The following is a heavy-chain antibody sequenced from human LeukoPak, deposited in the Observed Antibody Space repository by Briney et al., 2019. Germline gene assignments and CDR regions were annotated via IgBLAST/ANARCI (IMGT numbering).Heavy chain of an antibody. CDR1: GYTFTGYY. D-gene: IGHD2-2*01. J-gene: IGHJ4*02. V-gene: IGHV1-2*02. CDR2: INPNSGGT. CDR3: ARANTLYCSSTTCLFDY. Sequence: ASVKVSCKASGYTFTGYYLHWVRQAPGQGFEWMGWINPNSGGTNYAQKFQGRVTMTRDTSISTAHMELSRLRSDDTAVYYCARANTLYCSSTTCLFDYWGQGTLVTVSS.